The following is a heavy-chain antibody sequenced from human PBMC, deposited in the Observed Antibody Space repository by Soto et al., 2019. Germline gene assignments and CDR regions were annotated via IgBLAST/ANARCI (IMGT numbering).Heavy chain of an antibody. D-gene: IGHD3-3*01. J-gene: IGHJ4*02. CDR3: GRWWIFGVVMPNYFDY. CDR1: GGTFSSYA. CDR2: IIPIFGTA. V-gene: IGHV1-69*12. Sequence: QVQLVQSGAEVKKPGSSVKVSCKASGGTFSSYAISWVRQAPGQGLEWMGGIIPIFGTANYAQKFQGRVTITADESTVTAYMELSSLRSEDTAVYYCGRWWIFGVVMPNYFDYWGQGTLVTVSS.